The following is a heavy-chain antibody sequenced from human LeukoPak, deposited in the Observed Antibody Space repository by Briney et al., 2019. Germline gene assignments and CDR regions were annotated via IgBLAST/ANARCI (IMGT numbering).Heavy chain of an antibody. V-gene: IGHV4-4*07. CDR3: ARISHYYDSSGYPKSFDY. Sequence: SETLSLTCTVSDGSVNSYYWSWIRQPAGKGLEWIGRIYSTGSTNYNPSLKSRVTMSVDTSKNQFSLKLTSVTAADTAVYYCARISHYYDSSGYPKSFDYWGQGTLVTVSS. D-gene: IGHD3-22*01. J-gene: IGHJ4*02. CDR1: DGSVNSYY. CDR2: IYSTGST.